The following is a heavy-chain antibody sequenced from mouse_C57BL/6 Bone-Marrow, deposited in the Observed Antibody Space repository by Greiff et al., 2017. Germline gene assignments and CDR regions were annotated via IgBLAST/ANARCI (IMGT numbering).Heavy chain of an antibody. D-gene: IGHD1-1*01. CDR2: TWWNDAK. V-gene: IGHV8-5*01. J-gene: IGHJ3*01. CDR1: GFSLSTSNMG. Sequence: QVTLKVSGPGILQPSQTLSLSCSFSGFSLSTSNMGIGWIRQPSGKGLEWLAHTWWNDAKYYNPSLKSRLTISKDTSNNQLFLKITSVDTADTATYYCAQIGYYAWFAYWGQGTLVTVSA. CDR3: AQIGYYAWFAY.